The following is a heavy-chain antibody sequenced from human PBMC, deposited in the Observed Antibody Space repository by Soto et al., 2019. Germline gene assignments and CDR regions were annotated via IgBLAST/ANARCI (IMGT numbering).Heavy chain of an antibody. CDR2: INPNSGGT. Sequence: ASVKVSCKASGYTFTGYYMHWVRQAPGQGLEWMGWINPNSGGTNYAQKFQGWVTITRDTSISTAHMELSSLRSDDTAVYYCARSIVVVTALDYWGQGTLVTVSS. J-gene: IGHJ4*02. V-gene: IGHV1-2*04. CDR1: GYTFTGYY. D-gene: IGHD2-21*02. CDR3: ARSIVVVTALDY.